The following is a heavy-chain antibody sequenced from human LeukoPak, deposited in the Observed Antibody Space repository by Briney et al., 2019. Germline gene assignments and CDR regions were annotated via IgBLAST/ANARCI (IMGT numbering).Heavy chain of an antibody. J-gene: IGHJ4*02. CDR1: GFTFSNYA. D-gene: IGHD6-19*01. Sequence: PGGSLRLSCAASGFTFSNYAMRWVRQAPGKGLEWVSSISGSSGTTYYADSVKGRVTISRDNSKDTLYLQMNSLRAEDTAVYYCAQIRDAVAVTGGQGTLVTVPS. CDR3: AQIRDAVAVT. CDR2: ISGSSGTT. V-gene: IGHV3-23*01.